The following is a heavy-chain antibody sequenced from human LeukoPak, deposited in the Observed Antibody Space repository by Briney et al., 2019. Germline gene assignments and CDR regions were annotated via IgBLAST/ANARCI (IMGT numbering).Heavy chain of an antibody. CDR2: IYYSGST. CDR3: ARIWGGYSYAYGFDAFDI. V-gene: IGHV4-59*08. Sequence: SETLSLTCTVSGGSISSYSWSWIRQPPGKGLEWIGYIYYSGSTNYNPSLKSRVTISVDTSKNQFSLKLSSVTAADTAVYYCARIWGGYSYAYGFDAFDIWGQGTMVTVSS. J-gene: IGHJ3*02. CDR1: GGSISSYS. D-gene: IGHD5-18*01.